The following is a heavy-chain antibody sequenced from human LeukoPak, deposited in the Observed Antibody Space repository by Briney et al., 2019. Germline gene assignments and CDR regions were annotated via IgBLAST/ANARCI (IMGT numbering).Heavy chain of an antibody. J-gene: IGHJ6*02. Sequence: GRSLRLSCAASGFTFSSYGMHWVRQAPGKGLEWVAVISYDGSNKYYADSVKGRFTISRDNPNNTLYLQMNSLRAEDTAVYYCAKDGRSGWYHNYYYYGMDVWGQGTTVTVSS. CDR2: ISYDGSNK. CDR3: AKDGRSGWYHNYYYYGMDV. D-gene: IGHD6-19*01. V-gene: IGHV3-30*18. CDR1: GFTFSSYG.